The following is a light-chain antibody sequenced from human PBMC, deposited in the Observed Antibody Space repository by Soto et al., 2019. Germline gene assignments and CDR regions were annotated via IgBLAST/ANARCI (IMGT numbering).Light chain of an antibody. CDR1: QSISSW. CDR3: QQYNSSPT. V-gene: IGKV1-5*03. J-gene: IGKJ1*01. CDR2: KAS. Sequence: DNQMTQSPSTLSASVGDRVTITCRASQSISSWLAWYQQKPGKAPKLLIYKASSLESGVPSRFSGSGSGTEFNLTISSLQPDDFATYYCQQYNSSPTFGEGTKVEIK.